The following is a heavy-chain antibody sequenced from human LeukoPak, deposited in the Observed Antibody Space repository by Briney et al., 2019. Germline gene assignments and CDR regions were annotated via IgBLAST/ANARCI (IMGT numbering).Heavy chain of an antibody. CDR2: MKPNSGNT. D-gene: IGHD6-13*01. Sequence: ASVKVSCKASGYTFTSYDINWVPQATAQRLVCMGWMKPNSGNTGYAQKFQGRDTMTRNTSISTAYMELSSLRSEDTAVYYCARRYSSSWYDYGMDVWGQGTTVTVSS. CDR3: ARRYSSSWYDYGMDV. J-gene: IGHJ6*02. CDR1: GYTFTSYD. V-gene: IGHV1-8*01.